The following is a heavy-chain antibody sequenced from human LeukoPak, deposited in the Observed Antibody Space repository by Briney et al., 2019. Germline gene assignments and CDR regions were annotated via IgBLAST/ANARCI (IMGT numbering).Heavy chain of an antibody. V-gene: IGHV4-59*01. Sequence: SETLSLTCTVSGGSISSYYWSWIRQPPGKGLEWIGYICYSGSTNYNPSLKSRVTISVDTSKNQFSLKLSSVTAADTAVYYCARAGRDGYQLDYWGQGTLVTVSS. CDR3: ARAGRDGYQLDY. CDR2: ICYSGST. D-gene: IGHD5-24*01. CDR1: GGSISSYY. J-gene: IGHJ4*02.